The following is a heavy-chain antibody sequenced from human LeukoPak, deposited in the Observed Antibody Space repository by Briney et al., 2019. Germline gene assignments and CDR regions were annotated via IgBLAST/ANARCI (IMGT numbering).Heavy chain of an antibody. V-gene: IGHV3-7*01. CDR2: IKQDGSEK. CDR3: ARGIGIWTGTTGDY. CDR1: GFTFSSYW. Sequence: PGGSLRLSCAASGFTFSSYWMSWVRQAPGKGLEWVANIKQDGSEKYYVDSVKGRFTISRDNAKNSLYLQMNSLRAEDTAVYYCARGIGIWTGTTGDYWGQGTLVTVSS. J-gene: IGHJ4*02. D-gene: IGHD1-7*01.